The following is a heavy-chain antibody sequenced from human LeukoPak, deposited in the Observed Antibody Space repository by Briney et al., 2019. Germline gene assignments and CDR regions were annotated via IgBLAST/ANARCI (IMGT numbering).Heavy chain of an antibody. CDR1: GSTFSSYA. Sequence: GGSLRLSCAASGSTFSSYAMSWVRQAPGKGLEWVSAISGSGGSTYYADSVKGRFTISRDNSKNTLYLQMNSLRAEDTAVYYCAKDRNDFGVVITPSGYWGQGTLVTVSS. CDR2: ISGSGGST. CDR3: AKDRNDFGVVITPSGY. V-gene: IGHV3-23*01. J-gene: IGHJ4*02. D-gene: IGHD3-3*01.